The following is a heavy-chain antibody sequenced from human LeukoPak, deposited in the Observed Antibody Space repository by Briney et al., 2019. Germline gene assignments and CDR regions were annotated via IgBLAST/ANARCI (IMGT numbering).Heavy chain of an antibody. CDR2: MNPNSGNT. CDR1: GYTFTSYD. D-gene: IGHD2-2*01. J-gene: IGHJ4*02. CDR3: ARGRVYCSSTSCYDFDY. Sequence: ASVKVSCKASGYTFTSYDINWVRQATGQGLEWMGWMNPNSGNTGYAQKFQGRVTITRNTSISTAYMELSSLRSEDTAVYYCARGRVYCSSTSCYDFDYWGQGTLVTVSS. V-gene: IGHV1-8*03.